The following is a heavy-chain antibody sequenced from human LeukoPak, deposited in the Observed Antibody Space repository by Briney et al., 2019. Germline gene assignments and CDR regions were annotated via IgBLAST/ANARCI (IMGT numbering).Heavy chain of an antibody. CDR1: SGSISGYY. V-gene: IGHV4-59*01. CDR2: MYYSGST. Sequence: SETLSLTCTVSSGSISGYYWSWIRQPPGKGLEWIGYMYYSGSTHYNPSLKSRVTMSVDTSKKQFSLRLTSVTAADTAVYYCARSRDVYNGHASDIWGQGTMVTVSS. J-gene: IGHJ3*02. CDR3: ARSRDVYNGHASDI. D-gene: IGHD5-24*01.